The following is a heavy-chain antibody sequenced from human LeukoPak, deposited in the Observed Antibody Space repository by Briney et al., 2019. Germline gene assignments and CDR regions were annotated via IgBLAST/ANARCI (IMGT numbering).Heavy chain of an antibody. Sequence: GGSLRLSCAASGFSFSNFGMHWVRQAPGKGLEWVAVISYDGSNKYFADSVKGRFTISRDNSKNTLYLQMNSLRAEDTAVYYCARGMGYYGGDYWGQGTLVTVSS. D-gene: IGHD1-26*01. J-gene: IGHJ4*02. CDR2: ISYDGSNK. CDR3: ARGMGYYGGDY. CDR1: GFSFSNFG. V-gene: IGHV3-30*03.